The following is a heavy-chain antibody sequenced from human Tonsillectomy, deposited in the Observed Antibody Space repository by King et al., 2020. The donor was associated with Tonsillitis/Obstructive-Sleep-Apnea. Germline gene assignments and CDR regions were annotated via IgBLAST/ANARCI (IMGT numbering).Heavy chain of an antibody. CDR2: IKSKTDGGTT. V-gene: IGHV3-15*01. CDR3: TTDVHDFDY. J-gene: IGHJ4*02. D-gene: IGHD3-10*02. CDR1: GFTFSNAW. Sequence: VQLVESGGGLVKPGGSLRLSCAASGFTFSNAWMSWVRQAPGKGLEWVVRIKSKTDGGTTDYAAPVKGRVTISRDDSKNTLYLQMNSLKTEDTAVYYCTTDVHDFDYWGQGTLVTVSS.